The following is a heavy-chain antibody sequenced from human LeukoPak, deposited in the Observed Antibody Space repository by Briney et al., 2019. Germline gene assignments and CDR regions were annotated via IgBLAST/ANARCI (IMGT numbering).Heavy chain of an antibody. CDR3: AKGGPAAPFDY. CDR1: GFTFRNYW. CDR2: MNQDGSEK. J-gene: IGHJ4*02. D-gene: IGHD2-2*01. Sequence: GGSLRLSCAAPGFTFRNYWMTWVRQAPGKGLEWVANMNQDGSEKYYVDSMKGRSTISRDNSKNTLYLQMNSLRAEDTAVYYCAKGGPAAPFDYWGQGTLVTVSS. V-gene: IGHV3-7*03.